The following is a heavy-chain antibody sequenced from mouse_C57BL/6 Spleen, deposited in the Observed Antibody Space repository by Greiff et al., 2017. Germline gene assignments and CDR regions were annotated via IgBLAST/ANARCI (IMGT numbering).Heavy chain of an antibody. CDR3: ARQKDYYGSSYGLFAY. J-gene: IGHJ3*01. CDR1: GFTFSSYT. Sequence: EVHLVESGGGLVKPGGSLKLSCAASGFTFSSYTMSWVRQTPEKRLEWVATISGGGGNTYYPDSVKGRFTISRDNAKNTLYLQMSSLRSEDTALYYCARQKDYYGSSYGLFAYWGQGTLVTVSA. D-gene: IGHD1-1*01. V-gene: IGHV5-9*01. CDR2: ISGGGGNT.